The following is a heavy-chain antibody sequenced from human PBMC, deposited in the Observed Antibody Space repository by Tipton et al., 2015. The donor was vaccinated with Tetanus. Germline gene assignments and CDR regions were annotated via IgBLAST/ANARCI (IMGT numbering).Heavy chain of an antibody. CDR2: IYPGDSDT. CDR3: ARRRSAVLSGGYHWYFDL. D-gene: IGHD2-15*01. J-gene: IGHJ2*01. Sequence: QLVQSGAEVKKPGESLKISCQGSGYNFNLYWIAWVRQMPGKGLEYMGIIYPGDSDTRYSPSFQGQVTISADKSTSTAYLQWSRLKASDTAIYYCARRRSAVLSGGYHWYFDLWGRGTLITVSS. V-gene: IGHV5-51*01. CDR1: GYNFNLYW.